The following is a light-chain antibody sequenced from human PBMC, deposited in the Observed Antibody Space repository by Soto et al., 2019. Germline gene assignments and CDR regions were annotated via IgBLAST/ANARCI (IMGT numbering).Light chain of an antibody. CDR3: HQYHNWPRT. CDR1: QGVVSN. Sequence: EIVLTQSPATLSVSPGERATLSCRASQGVVSNLAGYQQKPGQAPRLLIYGASTRATAIPARFSGRGSGTDFTLTISRLQSEDFAGYCCHQYHNWPRTFGQGTKVDVK. CDR2: GAS. V-gene: IGKV3D-15*01. J-gene: IGKJ1*01.